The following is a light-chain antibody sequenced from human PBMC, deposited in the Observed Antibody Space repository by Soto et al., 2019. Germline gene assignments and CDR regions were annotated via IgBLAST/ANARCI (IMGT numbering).Light chain of an antibody. J-gene: IGKJ5*01. CDR2: AAS. Sequence: DIQMTQSPSSLFASVGDRVTITCRASQSISSYLNWYQQKPGKATKLLIYAASSLQSGVPSRFSGSESGTDFTLTISSLQPEDFATYYGQQSYSTPITFVQGTRLEMK. V-gene: IGKV1-39*01. CDR1: QSISSY. CDR3: QQSYSTPIT.